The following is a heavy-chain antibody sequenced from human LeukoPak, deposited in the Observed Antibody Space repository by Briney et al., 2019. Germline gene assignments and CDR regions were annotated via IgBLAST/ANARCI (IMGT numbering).Heavy chain of an antibody. Sequence: SETLSLTCTVSGDSISSGRDDWSWIRQPGGKGVECIGRIYTSESTNYNPSLKSRVTISVDTSKNQFSLKLSSVTAADTAVYYCARGDFWSGYYFDYWGQGTLVTVSS. CDR1: GDSISSGRDD. D-gene: IGHD3-3*01. J-gene: IGHJ4*02. CDR3: ARGDFWSGYYFDY. V-gene: IGHV4-61*02. CDR2: IYTSEST.